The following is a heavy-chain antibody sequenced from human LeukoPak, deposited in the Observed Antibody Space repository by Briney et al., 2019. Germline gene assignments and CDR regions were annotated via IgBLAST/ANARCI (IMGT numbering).Heavy chain of an antibody. J-gene: IGHJ4*02. V-gene: IGHV3-21*01. CDR3: ATRTIAVAGTIDY. D-gene: IGHD6-19*01. Sequence: GGSLRLSCAASGFTFNIYSFNWVRQAPGKGLEWVSSISSTSTYIYYADSMKGRFTISRDNSKNTLYLQMNSLRGEDTAVYYCATRTIAVAGTIDYWGQGTLVTVSS. CDR2: ISSTSTYI. CDR1: GFTFNIYS.